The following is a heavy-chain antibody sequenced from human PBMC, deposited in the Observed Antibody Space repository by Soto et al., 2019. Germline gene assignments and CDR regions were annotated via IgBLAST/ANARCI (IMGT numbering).Heavy chain of an antibody. CDR2: IDTSGHNT. CDR3: AKAVGEYLYFFNN. V-gene: IGHV3-23*01. D-gene: IGHD3-10*01. J-gene: IGHJ4*02. CDR1: GLTFSRYA. Sequence: EVQVLESGGGLIQPGGSLRLSCAFSGLTFSRYAASWVRQAPGKGLEWVSGIDTSGHNTYYADSVKGRFTISRDNSDNTLFLQINNLRAEDTAIYYCAKAVGEYLYFFNNWGQGILVSVSS.